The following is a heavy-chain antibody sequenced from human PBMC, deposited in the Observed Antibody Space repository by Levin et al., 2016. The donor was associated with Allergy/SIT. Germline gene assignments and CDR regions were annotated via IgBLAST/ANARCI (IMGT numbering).Heavy chain of an antibody. CDR2: IYYSGST. Sequence: WIRQPPGKGLEWIGSIYYSGSTYYNPSLKSRVTISVDTSKNQFSLKLSSVTAADTAVYYCARSTIQYDSSGFQLVFDAFDIWGQGTMVTVSS. CDR3: ARSTIQYDSSGFQLVFDAFDI. V-gene: IGHV4-39*01. D-gene: IGHD3-22*01. J-gene: IGHJ3*02.